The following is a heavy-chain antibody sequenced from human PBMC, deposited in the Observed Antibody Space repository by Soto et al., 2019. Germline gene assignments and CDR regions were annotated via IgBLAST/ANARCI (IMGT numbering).Heavy chain of an antibody. D-gene: IGHD3-3*01. J-gene: IGHJ6*02. V-gene: IGHV1-69*13. CDR2: IIPIFGTA. CDR3: ASTDFWSGYYRGRESYYYYGMDV. Sequence: SVKVSCKASGGTFSSYAISWVRQAPGQGLEWMGGIIPIFGTANYAQKFQGRVTITADESTSTAYMELNSLRSEDTAVYYCASTDFWSGYYRGRESYYYYGMDVWGQGTTVTVSS. CDR1: GGTFSSYA.